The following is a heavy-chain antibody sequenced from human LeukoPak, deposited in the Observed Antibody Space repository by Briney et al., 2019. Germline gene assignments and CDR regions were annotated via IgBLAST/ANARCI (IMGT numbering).Heavy chain of an antibody. CDR2: IDPTDSHT. D-gene: IGHD3-10*01. V-gene: IGHV5-10-1*04. CDR1: GYSFTTYW. J-gene: IGHJ4*02. Sequence: GESLKISCKASGYSFTTYWITWVRQMPGKGLEWMGRIDPTDSHTNYSPSFQGQVTISADKSISTAYLQWSSLKASDTAMYYCARLNYYGSGSYYFYVGRGAYFDYWGQGTLVTVSS. CDR3: ARLNYYGSGSYYFYVGRGAYFDY.